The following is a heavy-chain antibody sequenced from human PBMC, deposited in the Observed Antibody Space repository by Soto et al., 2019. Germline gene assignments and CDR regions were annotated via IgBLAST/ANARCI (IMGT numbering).Heavy chain of an antibody. CDR3: AKEEGGGIAVAGFDAFDI. CDR1: GFTFSSYA. V-gene: IGHV3-23*01. CDR2: ISGSGGST. Sequence: GGFLRLSCAASGFTFSSYAMSWVRQAPGKGLEWVSAISGSGGSTYYADSVKGRFTISRDNSKNTLYLQMNGLRAEDTAVYYCAKEEGGGIAVAGFDAFDIWGQGTMVTVSS. J-gene: IGHJ3*02. D-gene: IGHD6-19*01.